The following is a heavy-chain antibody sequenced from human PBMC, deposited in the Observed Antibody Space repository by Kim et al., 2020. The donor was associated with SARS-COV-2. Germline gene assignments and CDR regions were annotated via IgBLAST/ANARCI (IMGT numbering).Heavy chain of an antibody. J-gene: IGHJ6*03. D-gene: IGHD1-26*01. CDR2: FYSNGAT. CDR3: LSSLDSGTFPYYYFDV. Sequence: SETLSLTCSVSGNSITLSSFYWGWMRQAPGKGLEWITTFYSNGATYYNPSLKSRVTLSTDPSKNQFSLSLASAVAEDSAVYYCLSSLDSGTFPYYYFDV. CDR1: GNSITLSSFY. V-gene: IGHV4-39*01.